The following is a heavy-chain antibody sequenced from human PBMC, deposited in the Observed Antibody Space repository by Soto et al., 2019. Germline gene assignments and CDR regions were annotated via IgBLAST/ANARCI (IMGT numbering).Heavy chain of an antibody. J-gene: IGHJ3*01. CDR2: IGGGGSDT. D-gene: IGHD1-26*01. CDR3: VKDRMSYNSVWDPFDV. V-gene: IGHV3-23*01. CDR1: GFSFNTYA. Sequence: GGSLRLSCAASGFSFNTYAMSWVRQSPGKGLEWVSSIGGGGSDTNYADSVTGRFTISRDDSKSTLFLQMNSLRPEDTALYFCVKDRMSYNSVWDPFDVWGQGTLVTVSS.